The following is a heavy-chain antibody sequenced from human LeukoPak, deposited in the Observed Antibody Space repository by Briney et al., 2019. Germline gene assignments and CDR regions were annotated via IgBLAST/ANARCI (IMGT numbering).Heavy chain of an antibody. V-gene: IGHV1-69*13. D-gene: IGHD6-13*01. Sequence: GASVKVSCKASGGTFSSYAISWVRQPPGQGLEWMGGIIPIFGTANYAQKFQGRVTITADESTSTAYMELSSLRSEDTAVYYCARAGYLTMTPGGYFDYWGQGTLVTVSS. J-gene: IGHJ4*02. CDR3: ARAGYLTMTPGGYFDY. CDR2: IIPIFGTA. CDR1: GGTFSSYA.